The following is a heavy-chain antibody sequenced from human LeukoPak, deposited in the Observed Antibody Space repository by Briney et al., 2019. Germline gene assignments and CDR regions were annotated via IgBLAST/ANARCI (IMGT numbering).Heavy chain of an antibody. CDR3: ARVGMGCSSTSCYYYYMDV. Sequence: SETLSLTCTVSGGSVSSSSYFWGWIRQPPGKGLEWIGSIYYSGSTDYNPSLKSRVTISVDTSKNQFSLKVSSVTAADTAVYYCARVGMGCSSTSCYYYYMDVWGKGTTVTVSS. CDR2: IYYSGST. V-gene: IGHV4-39*07. J-gene: IGHJ6*03. CDR1: GGSVSSSSYF. D-gene: IGHD2-2*01.